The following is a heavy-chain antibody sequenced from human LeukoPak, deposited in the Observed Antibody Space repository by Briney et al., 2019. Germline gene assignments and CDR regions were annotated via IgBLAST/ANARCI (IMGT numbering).Heavy chain of an antibody. V-gene: IGHV3-21*01. CDR2: TSSSSSYI. J-gene: IGHJ4*02. D-gene: IGHD3-22*01. Sequence: PGGSLRLSCAASGFIFSSYSMNWVRQAPGKGLEWVSSTSSSSSYIYYADSVKGRFTISRDNAKNSLYLQMNSLRAEDTAVYYCARLYDGSAYHADHFDYWGQGTLVIVSS. CDR3: ARLYDGSAYHADHFDY. CDR1: GFIFSSYS.